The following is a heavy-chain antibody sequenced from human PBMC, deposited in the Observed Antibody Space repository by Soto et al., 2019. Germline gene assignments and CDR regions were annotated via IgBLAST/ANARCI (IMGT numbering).Heavy chain of an antibody. V-gene: IGHV5-10-1*01. CDR2: IDPSDSYT. Sequence: PGESLKISCKGSGYSFTSYWINWVRQMPGKGLEWMGRIDPSDSYTNYSPSFQGHVTISADKSISTAYLQWSSLEASDNAMYYCARLYCTTTSCDGGLDSWGQGTLVTVSS. J-gene: IGHJ4*02. D-gene: IGHD2-2*01. CDR1: GYSFTSYW. CDR3: ARLYCTTTSCDGGLDS.